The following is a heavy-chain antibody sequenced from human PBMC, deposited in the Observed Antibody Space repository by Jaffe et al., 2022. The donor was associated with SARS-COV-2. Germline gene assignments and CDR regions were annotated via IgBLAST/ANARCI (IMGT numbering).Heavy chain of an antibody. J-gene: IGHJ6*02. D-gene: IGHD6-19*01. CDR3: TTPYSSGAYYYYGMDV. CDR2: IKSKTDGGTT. V-gene: IGHV3-15*01. Sequence: EVQLVESGGGLVKPGGSLRLSCAASGFTFSNAWMSWVRQAPGKGLEWVGRIKSKTDGGTTDYAAPVKGRFTISRDDSKNTLYLQMNSLKTEDTAVYYCTTPYSSGAYYYYGMDVWGQGTTVTVSS. CDR1: GFTFSNAW.